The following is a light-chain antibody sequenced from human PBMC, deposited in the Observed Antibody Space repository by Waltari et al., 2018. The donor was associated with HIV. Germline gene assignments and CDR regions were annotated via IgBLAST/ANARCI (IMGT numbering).Light chain of an antibody. CDR1: SSDVGGFNF. J-gene: IGLJ2*01. V-gene: IGLV2-11*01. Sequence: QSALTQPRSVSGSPGQSVTISCTGPSSDVGGFNFVSWYQQHPGKAPKLMIYDVTKRPSGVPDRFSGSKFDNTASLTISGLQADDEADYYCCSYAGSYTLVVFGGGTKLTVL. CDR2: DVT. CDR3: CSYAGSYTLVV.